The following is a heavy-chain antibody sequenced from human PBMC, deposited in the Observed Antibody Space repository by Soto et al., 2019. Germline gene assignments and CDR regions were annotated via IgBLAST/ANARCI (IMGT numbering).Heavy chain of an antibody. CDR1: GFTFSSYW. V-gene: IGHV3-74*01. J-gene: IGHJ4*02. CDR2: ISWNSGST. Sequence: XXSLRLSCAASGFTFSSYWMHWVRQAPGKGLEWVSGISWNSGSTSYADSVKGRFTISRDNAKNTLYLQMKSLRAEDTAVYYCASGGSSLNFDSWGQGTLVTVSS. CDR3: ASGGSSLNFDS. D-gene: IGHD6-6*01.